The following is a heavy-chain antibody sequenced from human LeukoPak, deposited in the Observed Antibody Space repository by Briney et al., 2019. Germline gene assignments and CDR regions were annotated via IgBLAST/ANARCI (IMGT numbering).Heavy chain of an antibody. V-gene: IGHV3-48*01. D-gene: IGHD4-17*01. CDR3: ARVPKTTVTTGAY. J-gene: IGHJ4*02. CDR1: GFTFSSYS. CDR2: ISSSSSTI. Sequence: GGSLRLSCAASGFTFSSYSMNWVRQAPGKGLEWASYISSSSSTIYYADSVKGRFTISRDNAKNSLYLQMNSLRAEDTAVYYCARVPKTTVTTGAYWGQGTLVTVSS.